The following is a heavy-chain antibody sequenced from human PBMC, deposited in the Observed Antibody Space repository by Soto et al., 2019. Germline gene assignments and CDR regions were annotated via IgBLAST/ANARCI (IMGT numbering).Heavy chain of an antibody. Sequence: SETLSLTCTVSGGSISRDYWSWIRQPPGKGLEWIGYIYYSGSTNYNPSLKSRVTLSVDTSKNQFSLKLSSVTAADTAVYYCARRHGNYYYYLDVWGKGTTVTVSS. CDR3: ARRHGNYYYYLDV. CDR1: GGSISRDY. J-gene: IGHJ6*03. CDR2: IYYSGST. V-gene: IGHV4-59*01.